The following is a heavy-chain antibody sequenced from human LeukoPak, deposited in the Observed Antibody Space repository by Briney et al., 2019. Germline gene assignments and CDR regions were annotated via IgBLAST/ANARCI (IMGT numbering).Heavy chain of an antibody. Sequence: ASVKVSCKASGYTFTGYYMHWVRQAPGQGLEWMGWINPNSGGTNYAQKFQGRVTMTRDTSISTAYMELSRLRSDDTAVYYCATISMVRGVATDYWGQGTLVTVSS. CDR1: GYTFTGYY. J-gene: IGHJ4*02. D-gene: IGHD3-10*01. V-gene: IGHV1-2*02. CDR3: ATISMVRGVATDY. CDR2: INPNSGGT.